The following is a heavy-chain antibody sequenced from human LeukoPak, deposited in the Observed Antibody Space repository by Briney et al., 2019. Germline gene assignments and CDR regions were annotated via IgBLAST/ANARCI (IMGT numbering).Heavy chain of an antibody. D-gene: IGHD2-2*01. V-gene: IGHV1-69*02. CDR2: IIPILGIA. CDR1: GGTFSSYT. CDR3: ARVSTMSRDCSSTSCRYYYYYYGMDV. Sequence: ASVKVSCKASGGTFSSYTISWVRQAPGQGLEWMGRIIPILGIANYAQKFQGRVTITADKSTSTAYMELSSLRSEDTAVYYCARVSTMSRDCSSTSCRYYYYYYGMDVWGQGTTVTVSS. J-gene: IGHJ6*02.